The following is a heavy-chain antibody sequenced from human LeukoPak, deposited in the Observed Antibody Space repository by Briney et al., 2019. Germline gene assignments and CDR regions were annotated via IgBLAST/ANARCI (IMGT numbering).Heavy chain of an antibody. V-gene: IGHV1-2*02. CDR1: GYTFTAYY. D-gene: IGHD1-26*01. CDR3: ARDASIVGATIGLDY. J-gene: IGHJ4*02. CDR2: INPNNGDT. Sequence: GASVKVSCKASGYTFTAYYIHWVRQAPGQGLEWMGWINPNNGDTNLAQKFQGRVTMTRDTSISTAYMELSRLRSDDTAVYYCARDASIVGATIGLDYWGQGTLVTAPS.